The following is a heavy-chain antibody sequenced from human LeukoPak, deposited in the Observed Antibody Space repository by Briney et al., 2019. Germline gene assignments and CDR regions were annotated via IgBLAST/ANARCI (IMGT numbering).Heavy chain of an antibody. CDR1: GFTFSSYG. CDR3: AKDSEWVGELSSPLGY. CDR2: ISYDGSNK. D-gene: IGHD3-10*01. V-gene: IGHV3-30*18. J-gene: IGHJ4*02. Sequence: GGSLRLSCAASGFTFSSYGMHWVRKAPGKGLEWAAVISYDGSNKYYADSVKGRFTISRDNSKNTLYLQMNSLRAEDSAVYYCAKDSEWVGELSSPLGYWGQGTLVTVSS.